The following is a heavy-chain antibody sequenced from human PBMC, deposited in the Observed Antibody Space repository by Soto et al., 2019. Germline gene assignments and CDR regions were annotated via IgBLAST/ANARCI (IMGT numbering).Heavy chain of an antibody. CDR1: GFTVSSNY. V-gene: IGHV3-53*01. Sequence: PGGSLRLSCAASGFTVSSNYMSWVRQAPGKGLEWVSVIYSGGSTYYADSVKGRFTISRGNSKNTLYLQMNSLRAEDTAVYYCAREVTMVRGRIAAFDIWGQGTMVTVSS. CDR3: AREVTMVRGRIAAFDI. J-gene: IGHJ3*02. D-gene: IGHD3-10*01. CDR2: IYSGGST.